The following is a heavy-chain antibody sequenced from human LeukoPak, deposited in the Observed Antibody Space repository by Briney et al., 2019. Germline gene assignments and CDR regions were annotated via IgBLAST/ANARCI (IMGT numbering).Heavy chain of an antibody. CDR1: GGSISSYY. V-gene: IGHV4-59*01. D-gene: IGHD5-24*01. J-gene: IGHJ4*02. CDR2: IYYSGST. CDR3: ARGRRDGYATTGYYFDY. Sequence: SETLSLTCTVSGGSISSYYWSWIWQPPGKGLEWIGYIYYSGSTNYNPSLTSRVTISVDTSKNQFSLKLSSVTAADTAVYYCARGRRDGYATTGYYFDYWGQGTLVTVSS.